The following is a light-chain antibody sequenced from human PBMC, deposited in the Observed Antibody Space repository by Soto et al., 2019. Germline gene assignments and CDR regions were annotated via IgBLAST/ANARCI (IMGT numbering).Light chain of an antibody. CDR1: ENVGTN. V-gene: IGKV3D-15*01. Sequence: IVMTQSPATLSVSPGEGVTLSCRASENVGTNLAWYQQKPGQAPRLLMYGSSTRATDIPATFNGSGSGTEFTLTISSLQSEESAVYYCQQYNNWGLSFGGGTKVDIK. CDR2: GSS. CDR3: QQYNNWGLS. J-gene: IGKJ4*01.